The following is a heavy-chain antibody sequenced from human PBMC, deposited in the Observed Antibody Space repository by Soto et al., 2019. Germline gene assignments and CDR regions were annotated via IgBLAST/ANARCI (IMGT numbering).Heavy chain of an antibody. Sequence: GGSLRLSCAASGFTVSANYMSWVRQAPGKGLEWVSAIYSGGSTYYADSVKGRFTISRDNSKNTLYLQMNSLRAEDTAVYYCAGSSIAARVQDYWGQGTLVTVSS. V-gene: IGHV3-53*01. D-gene: IGHD6-6*01. J-gene: IGHJ4*02. CDR1: GFTVSANY. CDR2: IYSGGST. CDR3: AGSSIAARVQDY.